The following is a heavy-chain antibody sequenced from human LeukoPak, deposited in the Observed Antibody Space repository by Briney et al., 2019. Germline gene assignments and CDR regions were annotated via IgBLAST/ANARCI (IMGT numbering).Heavy chain of an antibody. Sequence: GGSLRLSCAASGFTFSSYAMHWVRQAPGKGLEYVSAISSNGGSTYYANSVKGRFTISRDNSKNTLYLQMNSLRAEDTAVYYCASLPFSSTHHYYYCYGMDVWGQGTTVTASS. CDR1: GFTFSSYA. CDR3: ASLPFSSTHHYYYCYGMDV. J-gene: IGHJ6*02. CDR2: ISSNGGST. V-gene: IGHV3-64*01.